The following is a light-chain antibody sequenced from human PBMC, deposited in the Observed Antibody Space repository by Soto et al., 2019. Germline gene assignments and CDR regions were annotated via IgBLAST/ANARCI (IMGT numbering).Light chain of an antibody. CDR3: QQHNSLWT. CDR2: DAS. V-gene: IGKV1-5*01. Sequence: DILLTQSPSTLSSSVGHRVTITCRASQSISSWLAWYQQKTGKAPKLLIYDASSLESRVAPWCSSGGAGTEFIIIISSLQQDDVVTYYCQQHNSLWTFGQGTKVDIK. CDR1: QSISSW. J-gene: IGKJ1*01.